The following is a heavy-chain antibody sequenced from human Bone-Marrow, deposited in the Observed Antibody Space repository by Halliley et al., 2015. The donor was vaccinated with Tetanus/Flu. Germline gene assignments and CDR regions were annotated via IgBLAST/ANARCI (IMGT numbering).Heavy chain of an antibody. CDR3: ARGPSRLPANHYGLDV. V-gene: IGHV4-34*01. CDR2: INDSETT. Sequence: LRLSCAIYGGSFSGYDWSFIRQSPGKGLEWIGEINDSETTNYNPSLKSRVTISVDTSKNQFSLRLNSVTAADTGVYYCARGPSRLPANHYGLDVWGQGGTVTVSS. D-gene: IGHD2-21*01. CDR1: GGSFSGYD. J-gene: IGHJ6*02.